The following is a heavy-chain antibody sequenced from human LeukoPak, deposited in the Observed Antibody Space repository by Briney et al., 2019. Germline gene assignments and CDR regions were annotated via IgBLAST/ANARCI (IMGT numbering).Heavy chain of an antibody. D-gene: IGHD3-3*01. CDR1: GYTFTSYD. Sequence: ASVKVSCKACGYTFTSYDINWVRQATGQGLEWMGWMNPNSGNTGYAQKFQGRVTMTRNTSISTAYMELSSLRSEDTAVYYCARGGREYDFWSGYYYLGGYYYYYYMDVWGKGTTVTVSS. V-gene: IGHV1-8*01. J-gene: IGHJ6*03. CDR2: MNPNSGNT. CDR3: ARGGREYDFWSGYYYLGGYYYYYYMDV.